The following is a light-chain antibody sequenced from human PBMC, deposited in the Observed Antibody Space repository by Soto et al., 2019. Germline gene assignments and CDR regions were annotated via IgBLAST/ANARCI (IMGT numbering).Light chain of an antibody. CDR3: QQRSNLPPYT. V-gene: IGKV3-11*01. Sequence: EIVLTQSPATLSLSPGERATVSCRASQSVSGFVAWYQQKPGQAPRLLIYDASNRATGIPARFSGSGSGTDFTLTIRSLEPEDFAVYYCQQRSNLPPYTFGQGTKLEIK. J-gene: IGKJ2*01. CDR1: QSVSGF. CDR2: DAS.